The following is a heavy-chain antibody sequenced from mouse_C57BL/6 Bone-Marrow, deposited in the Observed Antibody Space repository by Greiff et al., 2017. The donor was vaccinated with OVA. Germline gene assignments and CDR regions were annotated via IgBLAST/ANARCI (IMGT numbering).Heavy chain of an antibody. V-gene: IGHV1-22*01. CDR3: AKEDYSNYDYYFDY. D-gene: IGHD2-5*01. Sequence: EVQLQESGPELVKPGASVKMSCKASGYTFTDYNMHWVKQSHGKSLEWIGYINPNNGGTSYNQKFKGKATLTVNKSSSTAYMELRSLTSEDSAVYYCAKEDYSNYDYYFDYWGQGTTLTVSS. J-gene: IGHJ2*01. CDR1: GYTFTDYN. CDR2: INPNNGGT.